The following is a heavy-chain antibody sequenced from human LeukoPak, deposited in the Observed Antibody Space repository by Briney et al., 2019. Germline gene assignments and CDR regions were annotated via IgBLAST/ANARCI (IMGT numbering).Heavy chain of an antibody. J-gene: IGHJ3*02. CDR3: ARDVSTGIAVAPDAFDI. D-gene: IGHD6-19*01. V-gene: IGHV3-21*01. CDR2: ISSSSSYI. CDR1: GFTFNSYS. Sequence: PGGSLRLSCAASGFTFNSYSMNWVRQAPGKGLEWVSSISSSSSYIYYADSVKGRFTISRDNAKNSLYLQMNSLRAEDTAVYYCARDVSTGIAVAPDAFDIWGQGTMVTVSS.